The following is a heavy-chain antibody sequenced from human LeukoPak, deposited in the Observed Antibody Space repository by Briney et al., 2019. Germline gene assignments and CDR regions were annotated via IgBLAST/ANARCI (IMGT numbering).Heavy chain of an antibody. CDR3: ARGGLYCSSTSCYNY. V-gene: IGHV3-66*01. D-gene: IGHD2-2*01. CDR2: IYSGGST. Sequence: GGSLRLSCAASGFTVSSNYMSWVRQAPGKGLEWVSVIYSGGSTYYADSVKGRFTISRDNSKNTLYLQMNSLRAEDTAVYYCARGGLYCSSTSCYNYWGQGTLVTVSS. J-gene: IGHJ4*02. CDR1: GFTVSSNY.